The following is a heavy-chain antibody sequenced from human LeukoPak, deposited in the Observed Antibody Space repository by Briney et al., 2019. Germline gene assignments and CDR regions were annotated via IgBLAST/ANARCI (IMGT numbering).Heavy chain of an antibody. CDR1: GYTFTSYG. CDR3: ATTHSGTYDY. V-gene: IGHV1-18*01. CDR2: ISPYNGNT. D-gene: IGHD1-26*01. Sequence: ASVKVSCKASGYTFTSYGITWVRQAPGQGLEWMGWISPYNGNTNYAQKLQGRVTMTTDSSTSTAYMELRSLRSDDTAVYYCATTHSGTYDYWGQGTLVIVSS. J-gene: IGHJ4*02.